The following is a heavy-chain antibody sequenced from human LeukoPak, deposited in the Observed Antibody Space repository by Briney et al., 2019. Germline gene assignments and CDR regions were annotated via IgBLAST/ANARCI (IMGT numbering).Heavy chain of an antibody. V-gene: IGHV4-34*01. Sequence: SETLSLTCAVYGGSFSGYYWSWIRQPPGKGLEWIGEINHSGSTNYNPSLKSRVTISVDTSKSQFSLKLSSVTAADTAVYYCARGRLYYDFWSGYYSSIKFDYWGQGTLVTVSS. CDR2: INHSGST. CDR3: ARGRLYYDFWSGYYSSIKFDY. D-gene: IGHD3-3*01. CDR1: GGSFSGYY. J-gene: IGHJ4*02.